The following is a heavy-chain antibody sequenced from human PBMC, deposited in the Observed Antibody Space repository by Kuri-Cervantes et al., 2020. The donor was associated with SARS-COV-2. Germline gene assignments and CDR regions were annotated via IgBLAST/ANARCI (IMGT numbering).Heavy chain of an antibody. CDR1: GFTLSSYS. V-gene: IGHV3-21*01. CDR3: ARADLSDFAFDI. J-gene: IGHJ3*02. Sequence: GGSLRLSCAASGFTLSSYSMNWVRQAPGKGLEWVSYISSSSSYIYYADSLKGRFTISRDNAKNSLYLQMNSLRAEDTAVYYCARADLSDFAFDIWGQGTMVTVSS. D-gene: IGHD2-21*01. CDR2: ISSSSSYI.